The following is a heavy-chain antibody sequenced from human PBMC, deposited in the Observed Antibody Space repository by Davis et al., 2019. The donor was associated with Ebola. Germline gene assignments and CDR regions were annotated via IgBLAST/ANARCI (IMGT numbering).Heavy chain of an antibody. CDR3: ARDRPLDFFFGDYYGMDV. Sequence: GESLKISCAASGFTVSSNYMSWVRQAPEKGLEWVSAISGSGGSTYYADSAKGRFTISRDNAKNSLYLQMNSLRAEDTAVYYCARDRPLDFFFGDYYGMDVWGQGTTVTVSS. CDR2: ISGSGGST. D-gene: IGHD3-16*01. V-gene: IGHV3-21*01. J-gene: IGHJ6*02. CDR1: GFTVSSNY.